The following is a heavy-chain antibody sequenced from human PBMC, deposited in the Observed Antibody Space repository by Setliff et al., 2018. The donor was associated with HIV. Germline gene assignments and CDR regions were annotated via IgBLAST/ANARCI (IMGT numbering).Heavy chain of an antibody. Sequence: SETLSLTCDVSGFSISSRYYWGWIRQSPGKGLEWIGNIYHTGSSYYNPAINDRATISLDTSKNQFSMKLNSVTAADTAVYYCPRDVLDLVISVYGFWGQGIPVTVSS. CDR1: GFSISSRYY. V-gene: IGHV4-38-2*02. CDR2: IYHTGSS. J-gene: IGHJ4*02. CDR3: PRDVLDLVISVYGF. D-gene: IGHD3-22*01.